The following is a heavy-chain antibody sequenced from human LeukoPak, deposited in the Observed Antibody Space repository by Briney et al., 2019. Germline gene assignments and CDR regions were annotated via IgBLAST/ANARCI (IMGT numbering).Heavy chain of an antibody. CDR2: LDYSGST. CDR1: GASIGSHY. V-gene: IGHV4-59*11. D-gene: IGHD6-19*01. Sequence: SETLSLTCTVSGASIGSHYWSWIRQPPGRGLEWIGYLDYSGSTNYNPSLKSRVTISVDTTKNQFSLKLSSVTAADTAVYYCASGAYSSGWYRYYYYYGMDVWGQGTTVTVSS. CDR3: ASGAYSSGWYRYYYYYGMDV. J-gene: IGHJ6*02.